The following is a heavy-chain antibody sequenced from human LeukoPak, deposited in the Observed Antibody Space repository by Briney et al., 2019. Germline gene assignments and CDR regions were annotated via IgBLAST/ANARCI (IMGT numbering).Heavy chain of an antibody. V-gene: IGHV3-21*01. J-gene: IGHJ4*02. Sequence: PGGSLRLSCADSGFTFSSYSMNWVRQAPGKGLEWVSSISSSSSYIYYADSVKGRFTISRDNAKNSLYLQMNSLRAEDTAVYYCARDGPDDIVVVPAAIRRFDYWGQGTLVTVSS. CDR3: ARDGPDDIVVVPAAIRRFDY. D-gene: IGHD2-2*02. CDR2: ISSSSSYI. CDR1: GFTFSSYS.